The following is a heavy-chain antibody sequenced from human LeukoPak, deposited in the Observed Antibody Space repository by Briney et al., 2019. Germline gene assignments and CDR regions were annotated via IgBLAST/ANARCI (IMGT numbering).Heavy chain of an antibody. Sequence: PGGSLRLSCAASGTTFSSYAMTWVRQAPGKGLEWVSAISGSGGSTHYADSVKGRLTISRDNSKNTLYLQMNSLRAEDTAVYYCARDPRFMAYYYMDVWGKGTTVTVSS. CDR1: GTTFSSYA. CDR2: ISGSGGST. D-gene: IGHD3-10*01. V-gene: IGHV3-23*01. J-gene: IGHJ6*03. CDR3: ARDPRFMAYYYMDV.